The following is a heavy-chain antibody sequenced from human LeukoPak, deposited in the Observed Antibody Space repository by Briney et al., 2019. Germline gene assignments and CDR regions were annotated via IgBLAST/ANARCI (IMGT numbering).Heavy chain of an antibody. V-gene: IGHV3-43D*03. Sequence: GGSLRLSCAASGFTFDDHAMHWVRQAPGKGLEWISLISWDGGTTYYADSVKGRFTISRDNSKNSVYLQMNSLRPEDTAIYYCTKGLRFAAVLTPFDYWGQGTLVTVSS. CDR1: GFTFDDHA. J-gene: IGHJ4*02. D-gene: IGHD6-13*01. CDR2: ISWDGGTT. CDR3: TKGLRFAAVLTPFDY.